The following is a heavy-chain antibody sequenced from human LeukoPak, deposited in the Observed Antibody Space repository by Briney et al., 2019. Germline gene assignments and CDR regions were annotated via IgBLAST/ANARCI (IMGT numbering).Heavy chain of an antibody. V-gene: IGHV4-4*07. D-gene: IGHD4-17*01. Sequence: SETLSLTCTVSGGSISTYYWSWIRQPAGKGLEWIGRIYTSGSTNYNPSLKSRVTISVDTSKNQFSLKLSSVTAADTAVYYCARQSNYGYRRPYYNSMDVWSKGTTAIVS. CDR3: ARQSNYGYRRPYYNSMDV. J-gene: IGHJ6*03. CDR2: IYTSGST. CDR1: GGSISTYY.